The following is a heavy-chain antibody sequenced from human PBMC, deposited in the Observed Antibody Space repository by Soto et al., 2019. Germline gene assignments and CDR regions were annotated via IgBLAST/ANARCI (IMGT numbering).Heavy chain of an antibody. J-gene: IGHJ4*02. V-gene: IGHV4-59*01. Sequence: PSETLSLTCTVSGGSISSYYWSWIRQPPGKGLEWIGYIYYSGSTNYNPSLKSRVTISVDTSKNQFSLKLSSVTAADTAVYYCASFARHWLGYSYGFDYWGQGTLVTVSS. CDR3: ASFARHWLGYSYGFDY. CDR1: GGSISSYY. CDR2: IYYSGST. D-gene: IGHD5-18*01.